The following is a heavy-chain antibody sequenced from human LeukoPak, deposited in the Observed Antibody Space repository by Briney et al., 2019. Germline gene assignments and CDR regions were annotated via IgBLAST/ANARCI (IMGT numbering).Heavy chain of an antibody. CDR2: IYYSGST. V-gene: IGHV4-39*01. CDR3: ARRRTMFGYFAGEFDY. J-gene: IGHJ4*02. Sequence: SETLSLTCTVSGGSISSSSYYWGWIRQPPGEGLEWIGSIYYSGSTNNNPSLKSRVTISVDTSKNQFSLKLSSVTAADTAVYYCARRRTMFGYFAGEFDYWGQGTLVTVSS. D-gene: IGHD3-10*02. CDR1: GGSISSSSYY.